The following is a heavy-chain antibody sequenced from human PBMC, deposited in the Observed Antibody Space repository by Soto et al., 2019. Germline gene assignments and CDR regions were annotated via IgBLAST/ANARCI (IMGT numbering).Heavy chain of an antibody. D-gene: IGHD1-7*01. Sequence: QVQLVESGGGVVQPGRSLRLSCAASGFTFSSYGMHWVRQAPGKGLEWVAVISYDGSNKYYADSVKGRFTISRDNSKNTLYQQMNSLRAEDTAVYYCAKDDGAGTVYYYGMDVWGQGTTVTVSS. V-gene: IGHV3-30*18. J-gene: IGHJ6*02. CDR2: ISYDGSNK. CDR3: AKDDGAGTVYYYGMDV. CDR1: GFTFSSYG.